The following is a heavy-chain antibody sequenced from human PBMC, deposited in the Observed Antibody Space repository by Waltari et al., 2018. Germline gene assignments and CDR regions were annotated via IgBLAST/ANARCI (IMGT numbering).Heavy chain of an antibody. Sequence: QVQLVQSGAEVKKPGSSVKVSCKASGGTFSSYAISWVRQAPGQGLEWMGRIIPVLGIANYAQKFQGRVTITADKSTSTAYMELSSLRSEDTAVYYCARDYNNGMDVWGQGTTVTVSS. CDR2: IIPVLGIA. D-gene: IGHD1-1*01. V-gene: IGHV1-69*09. J-gene: IGHJ6*02. CDR3: ARDYNNGMDV. CDR1: GGTFSSYA.